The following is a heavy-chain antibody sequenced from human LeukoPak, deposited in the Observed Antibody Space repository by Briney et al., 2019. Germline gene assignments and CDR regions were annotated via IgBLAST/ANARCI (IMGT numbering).Heavy chain of an antibody. Sequence: PSETLSLTCTVSGASISNYYWSWIRQPPGKGLEWIGYIFYSGSTNYNPSLKSRVTISLATSKSQFSLQLRSVTAADTAVYYCARFTTVVPAFWYFDLWGRGTLVTVSS. CDR2: IFYSGST. J-gene: IGHJ2*01. CDR1: GASISNYY. D-gene: IGHD4-23*01. CDR3: ARFTTVVPAFWYFDL. V-gene: IGHV4-59*03.